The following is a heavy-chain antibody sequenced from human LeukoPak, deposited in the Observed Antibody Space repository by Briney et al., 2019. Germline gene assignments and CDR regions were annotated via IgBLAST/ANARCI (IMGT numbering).Heavy chain of an antibody. J-gene: IGHJ4*02. Sequence: GGSLRLSCAASGSTFSSYAMNWVRQAPGKGLEWVSSVSSSSTNKFYADSVKGRFTISRDDAKNTLYLQMNSLRAEDTAVYYCAEDQKLEPFHYWGQGTLVTVSS. V-gene: IGHV3-21*01. CDR1: GSTFSSYA. CDR2: VSSSSTNK. D-gene: IGHD1-1*01. CDR3: AEDQKLEPFHY.